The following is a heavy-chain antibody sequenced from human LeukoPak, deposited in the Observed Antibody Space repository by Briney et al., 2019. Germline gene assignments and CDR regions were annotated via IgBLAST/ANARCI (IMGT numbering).Heavy chain of an antibody. CDR2: IRYDGSNK. CDR1: GFTFSSYG. D-gene: IGHD3-22*01. J-gene: IGHJ4*02. V-gene: IGHV3-30*02. CDR3: AKGVSSGSSYFDY. Sequence: PGGSLRLSCAASGFTFSSYGMHWVRQAPGKGLEWVAFIRYDGSNKYYADSVKGRFTISRDNSKNTLYLQMNSLRAEDTAVYFCAKGVSSGSSYFDYWGQGTLVTVSS.